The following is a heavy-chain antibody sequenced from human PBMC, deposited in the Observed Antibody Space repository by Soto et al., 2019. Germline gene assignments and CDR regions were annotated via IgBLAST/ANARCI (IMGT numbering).Heavy chain of an antibody. CDR2: IYYSGST. CDR1: GGSISSYY. Sequence: QAQLQESGPGLVKPSETLSLTCTVSGGSISSYYWSWIRQPPGKGLEWIGYIYYSGSTPYNPSLRNRVTISVDTARIPFSLKRSSVTAADTAVHDCAGVYEGFVDYWGQVTLVTVSS. CDR3: AGVYEGFVDY. J-gene: IGHJ4*02. V-gene: IGHV4-59*01. D-gene: IGHD3-22*01.